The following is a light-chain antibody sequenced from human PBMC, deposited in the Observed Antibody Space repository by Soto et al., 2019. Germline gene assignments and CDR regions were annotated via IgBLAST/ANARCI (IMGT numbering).Light chain of an antibody. Sequence: QSALTQPASVSGSPGQSITFSCTGTSSDVGGYDYVSWYQQHPGKAPKLMIYGVSNRPSGVSNRFSGSKSGNTASLTISGLQADDEADYYCSSYTNSITHVFGGGTKVTVL. CDR3: SSYTNSITHV. V-gene: IGLV2-14*03. CDR1: SSDVGGYDY. J-gene: IGLJ3*02. CDR2: GVS.